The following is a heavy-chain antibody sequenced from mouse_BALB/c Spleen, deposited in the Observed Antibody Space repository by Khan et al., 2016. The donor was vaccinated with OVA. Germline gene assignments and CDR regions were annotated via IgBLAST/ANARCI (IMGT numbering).Heavy chain of an antibody. Sequence: VQLQQSGAELAKPGASVKMSCKASGYTFINYWILWIKQRPGQGLEWIGYINLSTGYTEYNQNFKDKATLTADKSSSTAYMHLSSLTSEDSTVYYCARRGLRWDFDYWGQGTTLTVSS. CDR1: GYTFINYW. V-gene: IGHV1-7*01. J-gene: IGHJ2*01. CDR2: INLSTGYT. CDR3: ARRGLRWDFDY. D-gene: IGHD1-1*01.